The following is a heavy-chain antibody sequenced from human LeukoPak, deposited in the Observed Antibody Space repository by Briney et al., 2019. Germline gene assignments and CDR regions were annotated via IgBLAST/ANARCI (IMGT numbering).Heavy chain of an antibody. CDR3: AREEYSSGWYGVYDY. D-gene: IGHD6-19*01. CDR1: GGTFSIYA. J-gene: IGHJ4*02. CDR2: IIPILGIA. Sequence: SVTVSCKASGGTFSIYAIRWVRQAPGQGLEWMGSIIPILGIANYAQKFQGRVTITADKSTSTAYMELSSLRCEDTAVYYCAREEYSSGWYGVYDYWGQGTLVTVSS. V-gene: IGHV1-69*04.